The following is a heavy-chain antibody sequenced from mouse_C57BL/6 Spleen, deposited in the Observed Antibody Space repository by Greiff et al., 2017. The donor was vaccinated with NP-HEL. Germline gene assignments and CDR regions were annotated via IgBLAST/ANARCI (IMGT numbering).Heavy chain of an antibody. D-gene: IGHD2-4*01. CDR1: GYAFSSSW. J-gene: IGHJ1*03. CDR3: AREDDYDVYWYVDV. CDR2: IYPGDGDT. Sequence: VHLVESGPELVKPGASVKISCKASGYAFSSSWMNWVKQRPGKGLEWIGRIYPGDGDTNYNGKFKGKATLTADKSSSTAYMQLSRQTSEDTAVYFCAREDDYDVYWYVDVWGTGTTVTVSS. V-gene: IGHV1-82*01.